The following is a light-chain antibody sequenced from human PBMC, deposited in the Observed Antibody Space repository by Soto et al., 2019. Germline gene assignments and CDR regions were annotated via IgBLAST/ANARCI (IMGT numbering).Light chain of an antibody. V-gene: IGLV2-11*01. CDR2: DVS. J-gene: IGLJ1*01. CDR3: CSYAGTYTYV. CDR1: SSDVGAYNY. Sequence: QSVLTQPRSVSGSPGQSVTISCTGTSSDVGAYNYASWYQQYPGKAPKLMIYDVSKRPSGVPDRFSGSKSGNTASLTISGLQAEDEADYYCCSYAGTYTYVFGTGTKSPS.